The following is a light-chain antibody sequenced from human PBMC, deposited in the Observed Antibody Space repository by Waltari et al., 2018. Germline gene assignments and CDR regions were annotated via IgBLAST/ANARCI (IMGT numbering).Light chain of an antibody. CDR3: QQYHNWPPLT. Sequence: EIVMTQSPAALFVSPGDGATLSCRASQRIASDLAWYQQNPDQAPRLLIYDTSTRATGGPARFSGSGSGTEFTLTISSLQSEDSAVYYCQQYHNWPPLTFGGGTKVEIK. CDR2: DTS. V-gene: IGKV3-15*01. J-gene: IGKJ4*01. CDR1: QRIASD.